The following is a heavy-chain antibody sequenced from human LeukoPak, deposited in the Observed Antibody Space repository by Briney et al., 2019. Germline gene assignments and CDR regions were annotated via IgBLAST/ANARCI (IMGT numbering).Heavy chain of an antibody. J-gene: IGHJ5*02. CDR1: GYTFTGYY. V-gene: IGHV1-2*02. D-gene: IGHD3-22*01. CDR3: ARDEDYYDSSGYYNWFDP. Sequence: ASVKVSCKASGYTFTGYYMHWVRQAPGQGLEWMGWINPTSGGTNYAQKFQGRVTMTRDTSISTAYMELSRLRSDDTAVYYCARDEDYYDSSGYYNWFDPWGQGTPVTVSS. CDR2: INPTSGGT.